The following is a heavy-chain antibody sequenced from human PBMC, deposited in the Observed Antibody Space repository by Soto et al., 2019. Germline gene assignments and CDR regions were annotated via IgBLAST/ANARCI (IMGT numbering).Heavy chain of an antibody. Sequence: GGSLRLSCAASGFTFSSYGMHWVRQAPGKGLEWVAVIWYDGSNKYYADSVKGRFTISRDNSKNTLYLQMNSLRAEDTAVYYCAREGYSSSWYVRYFDYWGQGTLVTVSS. D-gene: IGHD6-13*01. CDR3: AREGYSSSWYVRYFDY. CDR1: GFTFSSYG. J-gene: IGHJ4*02. V-gene: IGHV3-33*01. CDR2: IWYDGSNK.